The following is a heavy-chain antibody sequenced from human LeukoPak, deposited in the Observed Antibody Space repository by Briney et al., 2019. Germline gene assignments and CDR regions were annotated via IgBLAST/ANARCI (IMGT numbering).Heavy chain of an antibody. CDR1: GFTFDDYA. Sequence: GGSLRLSCAASGFTFDDYAMHWVRQAPGKGLEWVSLISWDGGSTYYADSVKGRFTISRDNSKNSLYLQMNSLRAEDTALYYCAKDYDSSGLYYYMDVWGKGTTVTVSS. CDR3: AKDYDSSGLYYYMDV. V-gene: IGHV3-43D*03. J-gene: IGHJ6*03. D-gene: IGHD3-22*01. CDR2: ISWDGGST.